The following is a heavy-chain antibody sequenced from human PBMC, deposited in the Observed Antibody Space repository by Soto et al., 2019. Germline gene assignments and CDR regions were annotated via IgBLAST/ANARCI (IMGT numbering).Heavy chain of an antibody. Sequence: QVQLQESGPGLVKPSETLSLTCTVSGGSITTYQWSWIRQPPGKGLEWIGGYSGFTDYNPSLESRATISVDHPKNHFSLPLGSVTAAATAVYSWARAYGDYFFFFDYWGQGALVTVSS. J-gene: IGHJ4*02. V-gene: IGHV4-59*01. CDR3: ARAYGDYFFFFDY. CDR1: GGSITTYQ. CDR2: YSGFT. D-gene: IGHD2-21*01.